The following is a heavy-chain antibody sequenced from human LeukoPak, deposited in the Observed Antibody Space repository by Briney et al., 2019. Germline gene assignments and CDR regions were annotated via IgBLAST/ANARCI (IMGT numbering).Heavy chain of an antibody. CDR2: INPNSGGT. J-gene: IGHJ4*02. D-gene: IGHD2/OR15-2a*01. CDR1: GYTFTGYY. V-gene: IGHV1-2*02. CDR3: ARVRAESKYYFDY. Sequence: ASVKVSCKASGYTFTGYYMHWVRQAPGQGLEWMGWINPNSGGTNYAQKFQGRVTMTRDTSISTAYMELSRLRSDDTAVYYCARVRAESKYYFDYWGQGTLVTVSS.